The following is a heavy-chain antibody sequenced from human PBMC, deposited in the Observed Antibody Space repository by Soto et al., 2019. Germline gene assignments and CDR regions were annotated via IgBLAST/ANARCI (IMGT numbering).Heavy chain of an antibody. J-gene: IGHJ3*02. Sequence: QVQLVQSGAEVKKPGSSVKVSCKASGGTFNSYYMSWVRQAPGQGLEWMGGIIPVLRTANYAQKFQGRVTITADESTSTAYMEVSSLRFDDTAVYYCASLVTAAGTIGADDIWGQGTMVTVSS. CDR2: IIPVLRTA. CDR1: GGTFNSYY. V-gene: IGHV1-69*01. D-gene: IGHD6-13*01. CDR3: ASLVTAAGTIGADDI.